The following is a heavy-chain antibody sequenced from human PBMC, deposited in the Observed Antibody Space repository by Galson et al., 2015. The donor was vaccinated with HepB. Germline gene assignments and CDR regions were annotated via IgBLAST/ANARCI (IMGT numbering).Heavy chain of an antibody. Sequence: SLRLSCAASGFTFSSYSMNWVRQAPGKGLEWVAHITYTQSIHNADSVQGRFTISRDNAKNSLLLQMNSLRAEDMAVYYCARDGGNSGYGMDVWGQGTTVTVSS. CDR2: ITYTQSI. CDR1: GFTFSSYS. J-gene: IGHJ6*02. V-gene: IGHV3-48*04. D-gene: IGHD4-23*01. CDR3: ARDGGNSGYGMDV.